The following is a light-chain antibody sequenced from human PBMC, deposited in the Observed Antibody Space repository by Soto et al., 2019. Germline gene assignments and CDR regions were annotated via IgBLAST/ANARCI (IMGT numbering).Light chain of an antibody. CDR1: QSVSSS. V-gene: IGKV3-20*01. CDR2: GAS. CDR3: QQYGGSPIT. J-gene: IGKJ5*01. Sequence: EIVMTQSPATLSVSPGERATLSCRSSQSVSSSLAWYQQKTGQAPRLLISGASSRATGIPDRFSGSGSETDFTLTISRLEPEDFALYYCQQYGGSPITFGQGTRLE.